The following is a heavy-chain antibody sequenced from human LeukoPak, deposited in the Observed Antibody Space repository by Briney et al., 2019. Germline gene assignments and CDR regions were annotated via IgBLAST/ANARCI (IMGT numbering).Heavy chain of an antibody. Sequence: GGSLRLSCAASGFTFSSYSMNWVRQAPGKGLEWVSSISSSSIYIYYADSVKGRFTISRDNSKNTLYLQMNSLRAEDTAVYYCASSGYSYGPYGYYFDYWGQGTLVTVSS. V-gene: IGHV3-21*01. J-gene: IGHJ4*02. CDR3: ASSGYSYGPYGYYFDY. D-gene: IGHD5-18*01. CDR2: ISSSSIYI. CDR1: GFTFSSYS.